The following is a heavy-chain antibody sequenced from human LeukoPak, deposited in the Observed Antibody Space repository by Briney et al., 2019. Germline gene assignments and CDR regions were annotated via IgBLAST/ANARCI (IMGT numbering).Heavy chain of an antibody. CDR1: GFTFSNYA. V-gene: IGHV3-49*04. J-gene: IGHJ4*02. Sequence: GGSLRLSCAASGFTFSNYAMSWVRQAPGKGLEWVGFIRKKGFGGTTEYAASVKGRFTISRDDSNSVAYLQMNSLKTEDTAVYYCARANCVNGVCYHFDYWGQGTLVTVSS. CDR3: ARANCVNGVCYHFDY. CDR2: IRKKGFGGTT. D-gene: IGHD2-8*01.